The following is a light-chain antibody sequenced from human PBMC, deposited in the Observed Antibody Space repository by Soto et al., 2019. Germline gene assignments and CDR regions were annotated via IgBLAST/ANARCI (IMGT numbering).Light chain of an antibody. V-gene: IGKV1-27*01. CDR3: QKYNSAAWT. CDR2: VAS. J-gene: IGKJ1*01. Sequence: DIQMTQSPASLSASVGDRVSITCRASQGISNYLAWYQQQPGKVPKLLIYVASTLQSGVPSRFSGSGSGTDFTLTISSLQPEDFATYYCQKYNSAAWTFGQGTKVEIK. CDR1: QGISNY.